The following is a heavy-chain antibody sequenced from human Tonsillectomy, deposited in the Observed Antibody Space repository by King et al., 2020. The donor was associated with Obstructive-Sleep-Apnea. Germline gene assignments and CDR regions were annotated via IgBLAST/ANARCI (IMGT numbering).Heavy chain of an antibody. CDR1: GGSISSGGYY. V-gene: IGHV4-31*03. Sequence: VQLQESGPGMVKPSQTLSLTCTVSGGSISSGGYYWSWIRQHPGKGLEWIGYIYYSGSTYYNPSLKSRVTISVDTSKNQFSLKLSSVTAADTAVYYCARDGGNYYDSSGYIDYWGQGTLVTVSS. J-gene: IGHJ4*02. CDR2: IYYSGST. CDR3: ARDGGNYYDSSGYIDY. D-gene: IGHD3-22*01.